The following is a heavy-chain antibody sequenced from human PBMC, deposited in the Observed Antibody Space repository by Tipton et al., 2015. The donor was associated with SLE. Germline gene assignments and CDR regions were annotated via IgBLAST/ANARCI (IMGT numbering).Heavy chain of an antibody. CDR3: ARQPGDYVSSDAFDI. Sequence: QLVQSGAEVKKPGESLRISCKGSGYSFTNYWIIWVRQMPGKGLEWMGSIDPSDSYTKYSPSFQGHVTISVDKSISTAYLQWSSLKASDTAMYYCARQPGDYVSSDAFDIWGQGTMVTVSS. J-gene: IGHJ3*02. D-gene: IGHD4-17*01. CDR2: IDPSDSYT. CDR1: GYSFTNYW. V-gene: IGHV5-10-1*01.